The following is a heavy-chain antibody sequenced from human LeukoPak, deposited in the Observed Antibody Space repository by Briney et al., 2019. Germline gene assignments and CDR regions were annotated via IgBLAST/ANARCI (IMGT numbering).Heavy chain of an antibody. V-gene: IGHV3-7*03. CDR3: ARDLGMATSFSFWYFDL. CDR1: GFAFSSYW. CDR2: IKQDGSEK. D-gene: IGHD5-24*01. Sequence: GGSLRLSCAASGFAFSSYWMSWVRQAPGKGLEWVANIKQDGSEKYYVDSVKGRFTISRDNAKNSLYLQMNSLGDEDTAVYYCARDLGMATSFSFWYFDLWGRGTLVTVSS. J-gene: IGHJ2*01.